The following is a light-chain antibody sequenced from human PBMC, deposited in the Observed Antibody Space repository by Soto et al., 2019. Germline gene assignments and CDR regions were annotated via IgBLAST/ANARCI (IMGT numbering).Light chain of an antibody. V-gene: IGKV3D-15*01. J-gene: IGKJ4*01. CDR1: QSVSSN. CDR2: RVS. CDR3: QQHNNWPLT. Sequence: EIEMTQSPATLSASPGERVTLSCRASQSVSSNLAWYQHKPGQAPRLLIYRVSTRATGIPGRFSGSGSGTEFTLTISSLQSEDFAIYYCQQHNNWPLTFGGGTKVEIK.